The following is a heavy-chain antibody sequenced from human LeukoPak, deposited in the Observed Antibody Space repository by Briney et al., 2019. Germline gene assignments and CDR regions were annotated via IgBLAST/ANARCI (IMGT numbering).Heavy chain of an antibody. D-gene: IGHD3-10*01. Sequence: QPGGSLSFSFAAPGFTFSTYGMHWVRQAQARGLEWLAVLWYDGRNKYYADSVKGRFTISRDNSKNTLYLQMNSLRAEDTAVYYCAKTLIYGSGSYYGPPSYYYYGMDVWGQGTTVTVSS. V-gene: IGHV3-30*02. CDR1: GFTFSTYG. J-gene: IGHJ6*02. CDR3: AKTLIYGSGSYYGPPSYYYYGMDV. CDR2: LWYDGRNK.